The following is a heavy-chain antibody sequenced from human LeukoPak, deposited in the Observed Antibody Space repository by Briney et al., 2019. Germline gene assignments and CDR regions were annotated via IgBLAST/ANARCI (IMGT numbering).Heavy chain of an antibody. V-gene: IGHV3-7*01. CDR3: ATYSILNAREFRY. D-gene: IGHD4-11*01. CDR1: GFSFSTYA. Sequence: GGSLRLSCPTSGFSFSTYAMSWVRQAPGKGLEWVANVQHIGGETYYVDSVKGRFTISRDNAKNSVYLQMNSLGADDTAVYYCATYSILNAREFRYWGQGTLVTVTS. J-gene: IGHJ1*01. CDR2: VQHIGGET.